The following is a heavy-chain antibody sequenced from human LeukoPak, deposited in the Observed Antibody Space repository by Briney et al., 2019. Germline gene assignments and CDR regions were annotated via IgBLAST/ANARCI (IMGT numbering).Heavy chain of an antibody. CDR2: ISSSSSTI. J-gene: IGHJ6*03. V-gene: IGHV3-48*01. CDR1: GFTFSSYS. CDR3: AREDIVVVPAAIRPGNYYYYMDV. Sequence: GGSLRLSCAASGFTFSSYSMNWVRQAPGKGLEWVSYISSSSSTIYYADSVKGRFTISRDNAKNSLYLQMNSLRAEDTAVYYRAREDIVVVPAAIRPGNYYYYMDVWGKGTTVTVSS. D-gene: IGHD2-2*02.